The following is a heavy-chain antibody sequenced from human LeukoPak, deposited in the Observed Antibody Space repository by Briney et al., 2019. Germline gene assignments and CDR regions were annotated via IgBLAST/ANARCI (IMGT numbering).Heavy chain of an antibody. CDR3: AKAASSSWPSYYYGMDV. CDR1: GFIFSSYS. D-gene: IGHD6-13*01. Sequence: GSLRLSCAASGFIFSSYSLNWVRQAPGMGLEWVSVITGSGGNTYYADSVKGRFTISKDNSKNTVYLQMSSLRVDDTAVYYCAKAASSSWPSYYYGMDVWGQGTTVTVSS. V-gene: IGHV3-23*01. CDR2: ITGSGGNT. J-gene: IGHJ6*02.